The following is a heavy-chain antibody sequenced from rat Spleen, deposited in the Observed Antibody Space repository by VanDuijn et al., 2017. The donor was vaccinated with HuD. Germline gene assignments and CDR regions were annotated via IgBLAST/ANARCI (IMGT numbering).Heavy chain of an antibody. CDR2: ISYSGST. Sequence: EIQLQESGPGLVKPSQSLSLTCSVTGYTITSGYDWSWIRKFPGNKMEWMGYISYSGSTNYNPSLKSRISITRDTSKNQFFLQLNSVTTEDTATYYCAREANTYYGVMDAWGQGASVTVSS. J-gene: IGHJ4*01. D-gene: IGHD1-9*01. CDR1: GYTITSGY. CDR3: AREANTYYGVMDA. V-gene: IGHV3-4*01.